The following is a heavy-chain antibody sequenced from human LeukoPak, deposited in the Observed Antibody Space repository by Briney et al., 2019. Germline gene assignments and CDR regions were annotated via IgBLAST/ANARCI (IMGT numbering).Heavy chain of an antibody. Sequence: GGSLRLSCAASGFTFSNSWMSWVRQAPGKGLEWVASIKQDGSEKYYVDSVKGRFIISRDNAKNSLYLKMNSLRAEDTAFYYCAKDHGSGSYYNLPDYWGQGTLVTVSS. J-gene: IGHJ4*02. CDR3: AKDHGSGSYYNLPDY. D-gene: IGHD3-10*01. CDR1: GFTFSNSW. V-gene: IGHV3-7*05. CDR2: IKQDGSEK.